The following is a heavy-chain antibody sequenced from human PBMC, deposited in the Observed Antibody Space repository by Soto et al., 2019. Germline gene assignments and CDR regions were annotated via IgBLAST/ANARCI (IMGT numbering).Heavy chain of an antibody. CDR3: ARSPSGWDDWYFDL. Sequence: QEQLVESGGGVVQPGRSLRLSCAASGFTFSSYGMHWVRQAPGKGVEWVAVIWYDGSNKYYVESVKGRFTISRDNSKNTLYLQMNSLRAEDTAVYYCARSPSGWDDWYFDLWGRGTLVTVSS. CDR2: IWYDGSNK. CDR1: GFTFSSYG. J-gene: IGHJ2*01. D-gene: IGHD6-19*01. V-gene: IGHV3-33*01.